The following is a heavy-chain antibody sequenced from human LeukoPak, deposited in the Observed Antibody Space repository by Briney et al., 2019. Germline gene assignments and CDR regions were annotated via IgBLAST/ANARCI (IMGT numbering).Heavy chain of an antibody. Sequence: PSETLSLTCTVSGGSISSYYWSGIRQPPGKGLEWIGYIYYSGSTNYNPSLKSRVTISVDTSKNQLSLKLSSVTAADTAVYYCARHRSVGSGSYYNEGSYYYGMDVWGQGTTVTVSS. J-gene: IGHJ6*02. D-gene: IGHD3-10*01. V-gene: IGHV4-59*08. CDR2: IYYSGST. CDR3: ARHRSVGSGSYYNEGSYYYGMDV. CDR1: GGSISSYY.